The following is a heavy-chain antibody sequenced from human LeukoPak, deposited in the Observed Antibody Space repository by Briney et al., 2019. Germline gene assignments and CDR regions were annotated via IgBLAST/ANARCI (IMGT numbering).Heavy chain of an antibody. CDR2: ISAYNGNT. D-gene: IGHD3-3*01. CDR3: ARDYDFWSGYSGFDY. Sequence: GASVKVSCKASGYTFTSYGISWVRQAPGQGLEWMGWISAYNGNTNYAQKLQGRVTMTTDTSTSTAYMELRSLRSDDTAVYYCARDYDFWSGYSGFDYWGQGTLVIVSS. J-gene: IGHJ4*02. CDR1: GYTFTSYG. V-gene: IGHV1-18*01.